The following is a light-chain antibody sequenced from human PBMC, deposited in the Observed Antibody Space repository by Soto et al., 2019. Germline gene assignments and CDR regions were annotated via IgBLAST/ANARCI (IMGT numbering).Light chain of an antibody. J-gene: IGKJ1*01. CDR3: LQDYNLPRT. CDR1: QGIRND. V-gene: IGKV1-6*01. CDR2: AAS. Sequence: AIPMTQSPSSLSASVGDRVTITCRASQGIRNDLGWYQQKPGKAPKLLIYAASSLQSGVPSRFSGSGSGTDFTLTISSLQPEDFTTYYCLQDYNLPRTFGQGTKVEIK.